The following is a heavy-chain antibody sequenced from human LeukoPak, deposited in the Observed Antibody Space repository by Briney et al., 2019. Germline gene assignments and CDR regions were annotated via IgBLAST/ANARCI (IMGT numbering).Heavy chain of an antibody. Sequence: ASVKVSCKASGYIFIDYEINWVRQASGQGFEGMGWMNPKSGDTGYEQKLQGRVTITRDSSLSTVYMELSRLGSEDTALYYCARGRYMDVWGKGTPVTVSS. CDR2: MNPKSGDT. J-gene: IGHJ6*04. V-gene: IGHV1-8*03. CDR3: ARGRYMDV. CDR1: GYIFIDYE.